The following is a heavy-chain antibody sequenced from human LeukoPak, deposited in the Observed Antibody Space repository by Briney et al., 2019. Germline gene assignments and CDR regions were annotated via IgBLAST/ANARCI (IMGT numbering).Heavy chain of an antibody. CDR2: IHYSGST. Sequence: SQTLSLTCTVSGGSISSGDYYWSWIRQPPGKGLEWIGYIHYSGSTSYNPSLKSRVTISVDTSKNQFSLKLSSVTAADTAVYYCAREDYYGSGSYYTYYFDYWGQGTLVTVSS. V-gene: IGHV4-30-4*01. CDR1: GGSISSGDYY. D-gene: IGHD3-10*01. J-gene: IGHJ4*02. CDR3: AREDYYGSGSYYTYYFDY.